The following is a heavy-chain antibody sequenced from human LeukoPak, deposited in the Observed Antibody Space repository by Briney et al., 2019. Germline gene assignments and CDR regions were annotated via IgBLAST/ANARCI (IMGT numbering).Heavy chain of an antibody. Sequence: ASVKVSCKASGYTFTDYCLHWVRQAPGQGLEYMGWINPNTGVTNYTQNFQGRVTMTRDTSISTAYMELRRLRSDDTAVFYCARDEAAAEGFDPWGQGTLVTVSS. V-gene: IGHV1-2*02. CDR3: ARDEAAAEGFDP. D-gene: IGHD6-13*01. CDR1: GYTFTDYC. J-gene: IGHJ5*02. CDR2: INPNTGVT.